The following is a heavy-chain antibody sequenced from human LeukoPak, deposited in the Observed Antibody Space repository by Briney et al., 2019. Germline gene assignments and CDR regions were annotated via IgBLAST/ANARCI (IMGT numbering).Heavy chain of an antibody. CDR3: AKGSSSWYTQIEY. CDR1: GFTFSSSA. J-gene: IGHJ4*02. CDR2: FSGSGGST. V-gene: IGHV3-23*01. Sequence: GGSLRLSCAASGFTFSSSAMSWVRQAPGKGLEWVSGFSGSGGSTYYADSVKGRFTISRDNSKNTLYLQMNSLRAEDMAVYYCAKGSSSWYTQIEYWGQGTLVTVSS. D-gene: IGHD6-13*01.